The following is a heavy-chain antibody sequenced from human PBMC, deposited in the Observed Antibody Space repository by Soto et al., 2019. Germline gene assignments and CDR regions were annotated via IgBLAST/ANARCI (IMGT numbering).Heavy chain of an antibody. CDR3: AAQYCTNGVCYDY. J-gene: IGHJ4*02. CDR2: ISWDGGST. CDR1: GFTFDDYT. D-gene: IGHD2-8*01. V-gene: IGHV3-43*01. Sequence: EVQLVESGGVVVQPGGSLRLSCAASGFTFDDYTMHWVRQAPGKGLEWVSLISWDGGSTYYADSVKGRFTISRDNSKNSLYLQMNSLRTGDTALYYCAAQYCTNGVCYDYWGQGTLVTVSS.